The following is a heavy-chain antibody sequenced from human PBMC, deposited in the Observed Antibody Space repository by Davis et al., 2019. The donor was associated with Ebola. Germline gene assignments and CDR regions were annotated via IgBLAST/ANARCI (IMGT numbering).Heavy chain of an antibody. D-gene: IGHD1-7*01. CDR3: ARDSPITGTIL. J-gene: IGHJ4*02. V-gene: IGHV4-4*02. CDR2: IYHSGST. CDR1: GGSMSSSNW. Sequence: SQTLSLTCPVSGGSMSSSNWWSWVRLHTGKGLEWIGEIYHSGSTNYNPSLKSRVTISVDKSKNQFSLKLSSVTAADTAVYYCARDSPITGTILWGQGTLVTVSS.